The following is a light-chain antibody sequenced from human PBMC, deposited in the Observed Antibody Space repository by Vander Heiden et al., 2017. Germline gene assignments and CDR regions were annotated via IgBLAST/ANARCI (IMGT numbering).Light chain of an antibody. CDR2: KDS. CDR3: QSADSSGTYYV. CDR1: ALPKQY. V-gene: IGLV3-25*03. J-gene: IGLJ1*01. Sequence: SYELPQPPSVSVSPGQTARITCSGDALPKQYAYWYQQKPGQAPVLVIYKDSERPSGIPERFSGSSSGTTVTLTISGVQAKDEADYYCQSADSSGTYYVFGTGTKVTVL.